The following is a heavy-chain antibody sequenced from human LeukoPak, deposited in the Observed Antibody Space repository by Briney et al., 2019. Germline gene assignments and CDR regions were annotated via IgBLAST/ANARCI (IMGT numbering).Heavy chain of an antibody. CDR2: ISGRSSTI. J-gene: IGHJ4*02. D-gene: IGHD1-26*01. CDR1: AFTFSDYS. CDR3: ARDRLTSGSYFFDY. Sequence: GGSLRLSCAASAFTFSDYSMNWARQAPGKGLEWISYISGRSSTIYYADSVRGRFTISRDNAKNSMYLQMNSLRAEDTAVYYCARDRLTSGSYFFDYWGQGTLVTVSS. V-gene: IGHV3-48*01.